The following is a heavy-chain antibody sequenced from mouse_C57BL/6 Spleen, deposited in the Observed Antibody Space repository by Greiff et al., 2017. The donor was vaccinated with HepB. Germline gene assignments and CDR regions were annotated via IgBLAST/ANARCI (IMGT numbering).Heavy chain of an antibody. CDR2: ISSGGDYI. CDR1: GFTFSSYA. J-gene: IGHJ4*01. Sequence: EVQVVESGEGLVKPGGSLKLSCAASGFTFSSYAMSWVRQTPEKRLEWVAYISSGGDYIYYADTVKGRFTISRDNARNTLYLQMSSLKSEDTAMYYCTRELGDYYAMDYWGQGTSVTVSS. D-gene: IGHD4-1*01. CDR3: TRELGDYYAMDY. V-gene: IGHV5-9-1*02.